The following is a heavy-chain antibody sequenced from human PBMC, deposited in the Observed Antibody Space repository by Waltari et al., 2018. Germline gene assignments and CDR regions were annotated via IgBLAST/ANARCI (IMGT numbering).Heavy chain of an antibody. V-gene: IGHV3-9*01. CDR3: AKDLNYYGSGSYFDY. CDR1: GFTFDDYA. J-gene: IGHJ4*02. CDR2: ISWNSGSI. D-gene: IGHD3-10*01. Sequence: EVQLVESGGGLVQPGRSLRLSCAASGFTFDDYAMHWFRQAPGKGLEWVSGISWNSGSIGYADSVKGRFTISRDNAKNSLYLQMNSLRAEDTALYYCAKDLNYYGSGSYFDYWGQGTLVTVSS.